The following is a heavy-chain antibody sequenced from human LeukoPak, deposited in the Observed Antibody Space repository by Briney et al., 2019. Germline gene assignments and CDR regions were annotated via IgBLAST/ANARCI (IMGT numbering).Heavy chain of an antibody. D-gene: IGHD3-22*01. V-gene: IGHV1-69*05. CDR3: ARQAKYYYDSSGYYILTYRPDGHDAFDI. J-gene: IGHJ3*02. CDR1: GGTFSSYA. CDR2: IIPIFGTA. Sequence: GASVKVSCKASGGTFSSYAIGWVRQAPGQGLEWMGRIIPIFGTANYAQKFQGRVTITTDESTSTAYMELSSLRSEDTAVYYCARQAKYYYDSSGYYILTYRPDGHDAFDIWGQGTMVTVSS.